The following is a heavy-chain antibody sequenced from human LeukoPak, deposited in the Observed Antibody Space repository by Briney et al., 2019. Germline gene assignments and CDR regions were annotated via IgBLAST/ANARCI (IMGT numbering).Heavy chain of an antibody. V-gene: IGHV4-61*01. CDR1: VGSVSSGSYY. CDR2: IYYSGST. D-gene: IGHD2-21*02. CDR3: ARLQVTCFDY. Sequence: PSETLSLTCTVSVGSVSSGSYYWSWIRQPPGKGLEWIGYIYYSGSTNYNPSLKSRVTISVDTSKNQFSLKLSSVTAEDTAVYYFARLQVTCFDYWGQGTLVTVSS. J-gene: IGHJ4*02.